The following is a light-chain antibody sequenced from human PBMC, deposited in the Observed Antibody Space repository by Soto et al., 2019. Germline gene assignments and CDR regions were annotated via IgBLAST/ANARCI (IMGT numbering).Light chain of an antibody. CDR3: QQTYNMPRT. CDR2: AAS. CDR1: QSFSRH. J-gene: IGKJ3*01. V-gene: IGKV1-39*01. Sequence: DIQMTQSPSSLSASLGARVTITCRASQSFSRHLNWYQQKPGKAPRLLIYAASSLQSGVPSRFSGSGSGTDFILTITSLQPEDSATYYCQQTYNMPRTFGPGTKVD.